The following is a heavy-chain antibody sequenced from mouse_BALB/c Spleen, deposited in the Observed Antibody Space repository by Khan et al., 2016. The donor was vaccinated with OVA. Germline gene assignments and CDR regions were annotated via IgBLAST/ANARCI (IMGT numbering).Heavy chain of an antibody. Sequence: EVQLQQSGPELVKPGASVKMSCKASGYTFTNYVLHWVKQKPGQGLEWIGYINPYNGGTKYNEKFKGKATLASDKSSITATMELSSLTSEDSAFYYCARGNWQSYYFDNWGQGTTLTRSS. J-gene: IGHJ2*01. CDR1: GYTFTNYV. V-gene: IGHV1S136*01. D-gene: IGHD4-1*01. CDR2: INPYNGGT. CDR3: ARGNWQSYYFDN.